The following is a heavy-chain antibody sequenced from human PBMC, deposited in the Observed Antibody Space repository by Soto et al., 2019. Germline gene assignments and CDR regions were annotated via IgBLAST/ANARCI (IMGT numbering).Heavy chain of an antibody. Sequence: QVQLVQSGAEVKKPGSSVKVSCKASGGTFSSYAISWVRQAPGQGLEWMGGIIPIFGTADYAQKFQGRVTITADEATSTAYMELSSLRSEDTAVYYCASVETQRYYSGMDVWGQGTTVTVSS. CDR2: IIPIFGTA. J-gene: IGHJ6*02. V-gene: IGHV1-69*12. CDR1: GGTFSSYA. D-gene: IGHD2-15*01. CDR3: ASVETQRYYSGMDV.